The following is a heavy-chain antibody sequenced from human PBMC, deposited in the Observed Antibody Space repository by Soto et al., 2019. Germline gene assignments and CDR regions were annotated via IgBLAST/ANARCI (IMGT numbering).Heavy chain of an antibody. CDR1: GFTFSSYT. V-gene: IGHV3-21*01. D-gene: IGHD3-9*01. CDR3: TREHVVTIFRRGQRGSFDN. CDR2: ITSGSDYI. Sequence: GGSLRLSCAASGFTFSSYTMNWVRQAPGKGLEWIAFITSGSDYIYYADSVKGRFTISRDDANNSLFLQMSSLRAEDTAVYYCTREHVVTIFRRGQRGSFDNWSQGTLVTVSS. J-gene: IGHJ4*02.